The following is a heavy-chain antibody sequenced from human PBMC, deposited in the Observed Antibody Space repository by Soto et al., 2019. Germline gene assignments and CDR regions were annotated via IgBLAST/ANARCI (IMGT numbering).Heavy chain of an antibody. V-gene: IGHV1-46*01. CDR3: ASVRNYACRNYYGMDV. CDR1: GYTFTSYY. J-gene: IGHJ6*02. D-gene: IGHD4-4*01. Sequence: QVQLVQSGAEVKKPGASVKVSCKASGYTFTSYYMHWVRQAPGQGLEWMGIINPSGGSTSYAQKFHGRVTMTRDTSTSTVYMELSSVRSEDTTVYYCASVRNYACRNYYGMDVWGQWTTVTVSS. CDR2: INPSGGST.